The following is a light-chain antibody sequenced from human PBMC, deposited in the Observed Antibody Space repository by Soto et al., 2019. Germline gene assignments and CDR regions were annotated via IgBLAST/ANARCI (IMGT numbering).Light chain of an antibody. Sequence: EIVLTQSPGTLSLSPGERTTLSCSASQSVSSSYLAWYQQKPGQASRLLIYGASSRATGIPDRFSGSGSGTDFTLTISRLEPEDFAVYYCQQYGSSFWTFGQGTKVDIK. CDR2: GAS. CDR3: QQYGSSFWT. J-gene: IGKJ1*01. V-gene: IGKV3-20*01. CDR1: QSVSSSY.